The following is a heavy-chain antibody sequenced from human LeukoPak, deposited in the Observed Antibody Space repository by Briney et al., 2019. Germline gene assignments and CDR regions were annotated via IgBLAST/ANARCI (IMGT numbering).Heavy chain of an antibody. J-gene: IGHJ4*02. CDR3: VRFPSSLTAPD. CDR2: IYSGGTT. Sequence: GGSLRLSCAASGFTVTSNYMTWVRQAPGKGLECVSVIYSGGTTYYADSVKGRFTISRDNSKNPLYLQMNSLRDEDTAVYYCVRFPSSLTAPDWGQGTLVTVSS. CDR1: GFTVTSNY. D-gene: IGHD3-10*01. V-gene: IGHV3-66*02.